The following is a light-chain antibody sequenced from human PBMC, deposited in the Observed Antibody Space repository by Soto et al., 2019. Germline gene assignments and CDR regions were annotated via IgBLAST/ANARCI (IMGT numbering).Light chain of an antibody. CDR1: QSLLYTDGNTY. CDR3: MDSTHAPYT. CDR2: QVS. V-gene: IGKV2-30*01. J-gene: IGKJ2*01. Sequence: DVVMTQSPLSLPVTLGQPASISCRSSQSLLYTDGNTYLNWFQQRPGQSPRRLIYQVSNRDSGVXGXXSGSGSRLGFSLKINRVEAEDIGGYYCMDSTHAPYTFGQGTKLEIK.